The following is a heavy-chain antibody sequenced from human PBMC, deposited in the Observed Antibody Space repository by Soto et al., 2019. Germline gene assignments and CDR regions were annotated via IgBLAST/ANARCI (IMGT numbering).Heavy chain of an antibody. CDR3: ARDIEYSSSSTWDY. Sequence: PGGSLRLSCAASGFTFSSYGMHWVRQAPGKGLEWVAVIWYDGSNKYYADSVKGRFTISRDNSKNTLYLQMNSLRAEDTAVYYCARDIEYSSSSTWDYWGQGTLVTVSS. CDR2: IWYDGSNK. D-gene: IGHD6-6*01. V-gene: IGHV3-33*01. J-gene: IGHJ4*02. CDR1: GFTFSSYG.